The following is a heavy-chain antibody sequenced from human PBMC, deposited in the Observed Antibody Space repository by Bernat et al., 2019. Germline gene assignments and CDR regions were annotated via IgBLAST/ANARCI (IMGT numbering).Heavy chain of an antibody. CDR1: GYSFTNYW. CDR2: IYPGDSDT. Sequence: EVQLVQSGAELKKPGESLKISCEGSGYSFTNYWIAWVRQMPGKGLEWMGVIYPGDSDTRYSPSFQGQVTISADKSISTAYLQWSSLKASDTAMYYRARHSEFWSGSSPPDYWGQGTLVTVSS. J-gene: IGHJ4*02. D-gene: IGHD3-3*01. V-gene: IGHV5-51*01. CDR3: ARHSEFWSGSSPPDY.